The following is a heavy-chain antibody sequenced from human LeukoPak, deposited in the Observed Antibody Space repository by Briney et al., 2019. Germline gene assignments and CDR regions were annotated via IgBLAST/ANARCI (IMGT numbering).Heavy chain of an antibody. CDR3: ARGVTTVTIDY. Sequence: ASVKVSCKASGYTFTSYGISWVRQAPGQGLEWMGWINTNTGNPTYAQGFTGRFVFSLDTSVSAAYLQISSLKAEDTAVYYCARGVTTVTIDYWGQGTLVTVSS. D-gene: IGHD4-17*01. V-gene: IGHV7-4-1*02. CDR2: INTNTGNP. CDR1: GYTFTSYG. J-gene: IGHJ4*02.